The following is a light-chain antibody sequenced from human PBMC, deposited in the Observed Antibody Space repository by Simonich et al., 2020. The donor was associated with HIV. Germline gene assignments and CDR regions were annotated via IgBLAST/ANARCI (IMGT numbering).Light chain of an antibody. CDR3: QQYYSTPQT. J-gene: IGKJ1*01. Sequence: DIVMTQSPDSLAVSLGERATINCKSSQTVLYSSNNKNYLAWYQQKPGQPPNLLIYWASTRESGVPDRFNGSGSETDFTLTINSLQAEDVAVYYCQQYYSTPQTFGQGTKVEIK. CDR1: QTVLYSSNNKNY. V-gene: IGKV4-1*01. CDR2: WAS.